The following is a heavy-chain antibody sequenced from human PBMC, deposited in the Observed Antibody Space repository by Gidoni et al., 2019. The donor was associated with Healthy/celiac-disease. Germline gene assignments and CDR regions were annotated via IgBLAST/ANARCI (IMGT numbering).Heavy chain of an antibody. CDR1: GGSISRYY. CDR3: ARGQLERLGYYYYMDV. Sequence: QVQLQESGPGLVKPSETLSLPCTVSGGSISRYYWSWIRQPPGKGLEWIGYIYYSGSTNYNPSLKSRVTISVDTSKNQFSLKLSSVTAADTAVYYCARGQLERLGYYYYMDVWGKGTTVTVSS. CDR2: IYYSGST. D-gene: IGHD1-1*01. J-gene: IGHJ6*03. V-gene: IGHV4-59*01.